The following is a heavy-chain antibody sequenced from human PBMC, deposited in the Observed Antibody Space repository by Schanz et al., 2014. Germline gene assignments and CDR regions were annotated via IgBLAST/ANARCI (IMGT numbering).Heavy chain of an antibody. Sequence: VQLVDSGGGLVKPGGSLRLSCASSGFSFTTYAMSWVRQAPGKGLEWVSSISSGGGSTYYADSVKGRFTISRDNSKNTVYIQMNSLRAEDTAVYYCARGGPAYYFDDWGQGTLVTVSS. J-gene: IGHJ4*02. CDR3: ARGGPAYYFDD. CDR2: ISSGGGST. V-gene: IGHV3-23*04. CDR1: GFSFTTYA.